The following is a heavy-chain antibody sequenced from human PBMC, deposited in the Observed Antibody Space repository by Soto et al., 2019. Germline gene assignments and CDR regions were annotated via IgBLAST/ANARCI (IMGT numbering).Heavy chain of an antibody. J-gene: IGHJ6*02. V-gene: IGHV1-2*04. CDR2: INPNSGGT. D-gene: IGHD6-13*01. CDR3: ARDRSIAAADPHTYYYYYYGMDV. Sequence: ASVKVSCKASGYTFTGYYMHWVRQAPGQGLEWMGWINPNSGGTNYAQKFQGWVTMTRDTSISTAYMELSRLRSDDTAVYYCARDRSIAAADPHTYYYYYYGMDVWGQGTTVTVSS. CDR1: GYTFTGYY.